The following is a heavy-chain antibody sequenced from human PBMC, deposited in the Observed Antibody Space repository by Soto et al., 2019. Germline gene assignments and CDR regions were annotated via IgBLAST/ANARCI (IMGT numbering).Heavy chain of an antibody. Sequence: SDTVSVTYTVSGVCVRSGLYYWSWIRQPPGKGLEWICYVFYSGSTRYNPSLNSRVTISVDTSKNQFSLTLTSVTAADTAMYYCARVPLPSVAVADVYYLDYWRHVSVITVSS. V-gene: IGHV4-61*01. CDR1: GVCVRSGLYY. CDR2: VFYSGST. CDR3: ARVPLPSVAVADVYYLDY. J-gene: IGHJ4*01. D-gene: IGHD6-19*01.